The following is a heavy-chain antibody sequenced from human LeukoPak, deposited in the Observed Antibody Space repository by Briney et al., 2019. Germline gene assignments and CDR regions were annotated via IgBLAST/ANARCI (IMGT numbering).Heavy chain of an antibody. CDR2: MSYDGSNK. Sequence: GGSLRLSCAASGFTFSSYGMHWVRQAPGKGLEWVAVMSYDGSNKYYADSVKGRFTISRDNSKNTLYLQMNSLRAEDTSVYYCARSPGILGTNYFDYWGQGTLVTVSS. V-gene: IGHV3-30*03. CDR1: GFTFSSYG. J-gene: IGHJ4*02. D-gene: IGHD1-26*01. CDR3: ARSPGILGTNYFDY.